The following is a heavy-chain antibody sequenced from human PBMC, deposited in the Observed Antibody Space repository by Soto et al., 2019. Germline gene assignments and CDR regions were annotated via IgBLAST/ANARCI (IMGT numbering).Heavy chain of an antibody. CDR1: GGAISSSSYY. D-gene: IGHD3-10*01. V-gene: IGHV4-39*01. Sequence: PSETLSLTCTVSGGAISSSSYYWGWIRQPPGKGLEWIGSISRSGSTYYNPSLRSRVTVSVDTSKNQFSLKLSSMTAADTAVYYCAYFSMSSGYDYWGQGTLVTVSS. J-gene: IGHJ4*02. CDR3: AYFSMSSGYDY. CDR2: ISRSGST.